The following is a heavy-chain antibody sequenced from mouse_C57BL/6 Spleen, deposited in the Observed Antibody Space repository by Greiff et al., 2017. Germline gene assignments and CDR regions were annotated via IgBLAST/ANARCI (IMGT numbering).Heavy chain of an antibody. CDR2: IDPSDSYN. J-gene: IGHJ4*01. CDR1: GYTFTSYW. V-gene: IGHV1-69*01. Sequence: QVQLQQPGAELVMPGASVKLSCKDSGYTFTSYWMHWVKQRPGQGLEWIGEIDPSDSYNNYNQKFKGKSTLTVDKSSSTAYMQLSSLTSEDSAVYYCARSNYDYDDYAMDYWGQGTSVTVSS. CDR3: ARSNYDYDDYAMDY. D-gene: IGHD2-4*01.